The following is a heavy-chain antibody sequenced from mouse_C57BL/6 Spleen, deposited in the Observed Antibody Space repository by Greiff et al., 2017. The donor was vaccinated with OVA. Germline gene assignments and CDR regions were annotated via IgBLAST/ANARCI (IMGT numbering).Heavy chain of an antibody. CDR1: GFTFSSYG. J-gene: IGHJ4*01. D-gene: IGHD1-1*01. V-gene: IGHV5-6*01. CDR3: ARHDYGSTPLPMDY. CDR2: ISSGGSYT. Sequence: EVKVVESGGDLVKPGGSLKLSCAASGFTFSSYGISWVRQTPDKRLEWVATISSGGSYTYYPDSVKGRFTISRDNAKNTLYLQMSSLKSEDTAMYYCARHDYGSTPLPMDYWGQGTSVTVSS.